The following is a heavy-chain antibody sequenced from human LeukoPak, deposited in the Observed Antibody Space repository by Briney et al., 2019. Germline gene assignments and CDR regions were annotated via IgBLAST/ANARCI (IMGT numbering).Heavy chain of an antibody. CDR2: IYYSGST. V-gene: IGHV4-59*08. J-gene: IGHJ5*02. CDR1: GDSISSYY. D-gene: IGHD3-3*01. CDR3: ARAFGVVINGGWFDP. Sequence: SETLSLTCTVSGDSISSYYWSWIRQPPGKGLEWIGYIYYSGSTNYNPSLKSRVTISVDTSKNQFSLKLTSMTAADTAVYYCARAFGVVINGGWFDPWGQGTLVTVSS.